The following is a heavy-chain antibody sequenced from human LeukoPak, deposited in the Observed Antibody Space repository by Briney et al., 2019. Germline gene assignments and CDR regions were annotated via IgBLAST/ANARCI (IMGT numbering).Heavy chain of an antibody. CDR1: GYTSTNYG. CDR2: IKPNSGDT. J-gene: IGHJ4*02. D-gene: IGHD3-9*01. CDR3: ARGRHYDIGGSHTHDY. Sequence: GASVKVSCKASGYTSTNYGISWVRQAPGQGLEWMGWIKPNSGDTRSAQKFQGRVTMTRDTSISTAYMELSRLRSDDTAVYYCARGRHYDIGGSHTHDYWGQGTLVTVSS. V-gene: IGHV1-2*02.